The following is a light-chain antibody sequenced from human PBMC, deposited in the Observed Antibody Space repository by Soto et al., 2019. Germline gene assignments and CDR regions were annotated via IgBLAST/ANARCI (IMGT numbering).Light chain of an antibody. V-gene: IGKV1-5*01. J-gene: IGKJ1*01. CDR1: QSINKW. CDR2: DAS. Sequence: DIQMTQSPSTLSAFLGDSVTIXXRASQSINKWLAWYQQKPGKAPKLXIYDASSLESGVPSRFSGSGSGTEFTLTISRVQPEDFATYYCQQYETYLKTFGQGTKVEIK. CDR3: QQYETYLKT.